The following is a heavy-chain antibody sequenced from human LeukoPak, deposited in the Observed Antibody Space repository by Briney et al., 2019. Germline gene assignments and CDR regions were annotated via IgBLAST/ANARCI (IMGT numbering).Heavy chain of an antibody. CDR3: ARGYSSGWYMGNSGPYYFDY. Sequence: PGGSLRLSCAASGFTFSGYAMHWVRQAPGKGLEYVSAISSNGGSTYYANSVKGRFTISRDNSKNTLYLQMGSLRAEDMAVYYCARGYSSGWYMGNSGPYYFDYWGQGTLVTVSS. D-gene: IGHD6-19*01. CDR1: GFTFSGYA. V-gene: IGHV3-64*01. J-gene: IGHJ4*02. CDR2: ISSNGGST.